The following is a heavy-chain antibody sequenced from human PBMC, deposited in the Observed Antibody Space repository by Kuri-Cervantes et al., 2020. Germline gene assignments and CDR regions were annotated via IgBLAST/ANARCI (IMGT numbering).Heavy chain of an antibody. J-gene: IGHJ3*02. Sequence: SETLSLTCIVSGDSINSGAYYWSWIRQPPGKGLEWIGYIYYTGSTYYNPSLKSRVTISEVTSKNQLSLKLRSVTAADTAVYYCVRSRDMGCGGDCYPVGAFDIWGQGTKVTVSS. CDR3: VRSRDMGCGGDCYPVGAFDI. V-gene: IGHV4-30-4*08. D-gene: IGHD2-21*02. CDR2: IYYTGST. CDR1: GDSINSGAYY.